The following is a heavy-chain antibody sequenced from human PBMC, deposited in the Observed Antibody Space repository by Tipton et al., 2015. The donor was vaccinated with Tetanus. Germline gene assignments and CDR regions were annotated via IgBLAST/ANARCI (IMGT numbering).Heavy chain of an antibody. CDR1: GGSISSYY. J-gene: IGHJ4*02. CDR2: IYYSGST. Sequence: TLSLTCTVSGGSISSYYWSWIRQPPGKGLEWIGYIYYSGSTNYNPSLKSRVTISVDTSKNQFSLKLSSVTAADTAVYYCARGRYCSGGSCYPDGYYFDYWGRGTLVTVSS. V-gene: IGHV4-59*01. D-gene: IGHD2-15*01. CDR3: ARGRYCSGGSCYPDGYYFDY.